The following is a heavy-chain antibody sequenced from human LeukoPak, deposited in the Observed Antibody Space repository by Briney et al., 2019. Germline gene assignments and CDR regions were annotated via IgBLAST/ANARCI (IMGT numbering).Heavy chain of an antibody. V-gene: IGHV3-11*06. CDR1: GFTFSDYY. J-gene: IGHJ4*02. Sequence: GGSLRLSCAASGFTFSDYYMSWIRQAPGKGLEWVSYISSSSSYTNYADSVKGRFTISRDNAKNSLYLQMNSLRAEDTAVYYCAGGPGSSGFDYWGQGTLVTVSS. D-gene: IGHD6-13*01. CDR3: AGGPGSSGFDY. CDR2: ISSSSSYT.